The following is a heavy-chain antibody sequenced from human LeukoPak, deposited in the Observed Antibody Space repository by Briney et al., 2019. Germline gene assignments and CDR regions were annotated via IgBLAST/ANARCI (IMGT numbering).Heavy chain of an antibody. J-gene: IGHJ4*02. V-gene: IGHV3-23*01. Sequence: PGGSLRLSCAASGFTFSSYAMSWVRQAPGKGLEWVSAISGSGGSTYYADSVKGRFTISRDNSKNTLYLQMKSMRAEDTAVYYCAKFGGDYGDFFDYWGQGTLVTVSS. D-gene: IGHD4-17*01. CDR2: ISGSGGST. CDR3: AKFGGDYGDFFDY. CDR1: GFTFSSYA.